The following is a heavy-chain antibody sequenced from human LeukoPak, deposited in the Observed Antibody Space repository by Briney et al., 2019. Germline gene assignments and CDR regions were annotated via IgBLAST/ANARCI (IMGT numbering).Heavy chain of an antibody. CDR2: INHSGGT. J-gene: IGHJ6*02. CDR1: GGSFSGYY. CDR3: ARGPVRDIVVVPAASYYYGMDV. V-gene: IGHV4-34*01. Sequence: SKTLSLTCAVYGGSFSGYYWSWIRQPPGKGLEWIGEINHSGGTNYNPSLKSRVTISVDTSKNQFSLKLSSVTAADTAVYYCARGPVRDIVVVPAASYYYGMDVWGQGTTVTVSS. D-gene: IGHD2-2*01.